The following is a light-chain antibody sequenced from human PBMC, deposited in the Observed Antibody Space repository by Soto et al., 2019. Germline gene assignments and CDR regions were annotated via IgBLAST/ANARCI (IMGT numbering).Light chain of an antibody. Sequence: QPVLTQSPSASASLGASVKLTCTLSSGHSSYAIAWHQQQPEKGPRYLMKLNSDGSHSKGDGIPDRFSGSSSGAERYLTISSLQSEAEADYYCQTWDTAINVIFGGGTKLTVL. J-gene: IGLJ2*01. CDR1: SGHSSYA. CDR2: LNSDGSH. CDR3: QTWDTAINVI. V-gene: IGLV4-69*01.